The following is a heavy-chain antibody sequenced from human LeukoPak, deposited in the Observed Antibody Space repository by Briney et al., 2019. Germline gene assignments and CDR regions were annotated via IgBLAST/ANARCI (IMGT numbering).Heavy chain of an antibody. Sequence: GASVKVSCKASGYTFTGYYMHWVRQAPGQGLEWMGWINPNSGGTNSAQKFQGRVTMTRDTSISTAYMELSRLRSDDTAVYYCAREDRSYYDFWSGKSTPVGAFDIWGQGTMVTVSS. CDR2: INPNSGGT. CDR1: GYTFTGYY. V-gene: IGHV1-2*02. J-gene: IGHJ3*02. D-gene: IGHD3-3*01. CDR3: AREDRSYYDFWSGKSTPVGAFDI.